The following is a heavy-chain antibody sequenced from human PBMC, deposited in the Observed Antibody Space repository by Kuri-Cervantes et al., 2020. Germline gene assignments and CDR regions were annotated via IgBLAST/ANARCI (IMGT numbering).Heavy chain of an antibody. J-gene: IGHJ4*02. V-gene: IGHV3-30*18. Sequence: GESLKISCAASGFTFSSYGMHWVRQAPGKGLEWVAVISYDGSNKYYADSVKGRFTISRDNSKNTLYLQMNSLRAEDTAVYYCAKDRSYGSGSYYNVITYFDYWGQGTLVTVSS. CDR1: GFTFSSYG. CDR3: AKDRSYGSGSYYNVITYFDY. CDR2: ISYDGSNK. D-gene: IGHD3-10*01.